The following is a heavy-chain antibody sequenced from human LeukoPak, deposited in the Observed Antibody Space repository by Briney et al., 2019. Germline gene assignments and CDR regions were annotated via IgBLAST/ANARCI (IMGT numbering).Heavy chain of an antibody. CDR2: KYFSGSA. CDR3: ATPYCSTISCLDVFNM. J-gene: IGHJ3*02. V-gene: IGHV4-31*03. D-gene: IGHD2-2*01. Sequence: PSETLSLTCNVSGVSVRDGRYYWTWLRQRPGKGLEWIGYKYFSGSAKYNPSLKSRLTISIDSSRNQFSLQLSSVTAADTATYYCATPYCSTISCLDVFNMWGQGTRVTVSS. CDR1: GVSVRDGRYY.